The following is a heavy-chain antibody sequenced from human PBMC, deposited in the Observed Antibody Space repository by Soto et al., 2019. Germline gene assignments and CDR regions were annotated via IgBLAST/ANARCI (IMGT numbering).Heavy chain of an antibody. J-gene: IGHJ6*02. CDR1: GSSFSSYP. V-gene: IGHV3-30-3*01. CDR3: ARARPHCSSTTCYDDYYGMDV. D-gene: IGHD2-2*01. CDR2: ISYEGSSK. Sequence: PGGSLRLTCAASGSSFSSYPMRWVRQAPGKGLEWVAVISYEGSSKYYADSVKGRFTISRDNSKNTLYLQMNSLRTEDTAVYYCARARPHCSSTTCYDDYYGMDVWGQGTTVTVSS.